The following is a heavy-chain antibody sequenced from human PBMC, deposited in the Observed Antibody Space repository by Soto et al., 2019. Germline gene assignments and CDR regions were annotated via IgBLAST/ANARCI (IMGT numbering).Heavy chain of an antibody. D-gene: IGHD5-12*01. CDR3: ARGVLVGGYRFDY. Sequence: QVQLVQSGAEVKKPGSSVKVSCKASGGTFSSYTISWVRQAPGQGLEWMERIIPILGIANYAQKFQGRVTITADKSTSTAYMELSSLRSEDTAVYYCARGVLVGGYRFDYWGQGTLVTVSS. CDR2: IIPILGIA. CDR1: GGTFSSYT. V-gene: IGHV1-69*02. J-gene: IGHJ4*02.